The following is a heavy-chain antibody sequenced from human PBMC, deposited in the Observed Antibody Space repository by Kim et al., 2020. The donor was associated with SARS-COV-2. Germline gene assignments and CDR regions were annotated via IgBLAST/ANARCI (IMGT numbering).Heavy chain of an antibody. J-gene: IGHJ6*02. CDR2: INTNTGNP. CDR1: GYTFTSYA. D-gene: IGHD5-12*01. Sequence: ASVKVSCKASGYTFTSYAMNWVRQAPGQGLEWMGWINTNTGNPTYAQGFTGRFVFSLDTSVSTAYLQISSLKAEDTAVYYCARDSVEWLRNYYYYGMDVWGQGTTVTVSS. CDR3: ARDSVEWLRNYYYYGMDV. V-gene: IGHV7-4-1*02.